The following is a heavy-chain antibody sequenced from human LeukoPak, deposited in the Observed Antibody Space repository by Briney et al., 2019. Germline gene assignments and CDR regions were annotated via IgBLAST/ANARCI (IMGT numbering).Heavy chain of an antibody. CDR3: ARADCSGSTCYLRRSWFDP. J-gene: IGHJ5*02. CDR1: GFTFSTYW. V-gene: IGHV3-74*03. Sequence: GGSLRLSCAASGFTFSTYWMHWVRQAPGKGLVWVSRVRPEGTTTAYADSVKGRFTISRDDAKNSLYLQMNSLRVEDTAVYYCARADCSGSTCYLRRSWFDPWGQGTLVTVSS. CDR2: VRPEGTTT. D-gene: IGHD2-2*01.